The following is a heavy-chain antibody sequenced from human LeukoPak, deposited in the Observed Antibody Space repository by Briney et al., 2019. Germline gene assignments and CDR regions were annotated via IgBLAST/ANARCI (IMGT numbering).Heavy chain of an antibody. J-gene: IGHJ3*02. Sequence: GGSLRLSCAADGFHLRNYAVGWVRQAEGKGLEWVSCISYSCRSTYYADAVKGRFTISRDNSKNTLYLQMNSLRDEDTSVYYCARECLMVGVYDAFDIGGQGTMGTVSS. D-gene: IGHD1-26*01. CDR1: GFHLRNYA. CDR3: ARECLMVGVYDAFDI. V-gene: IGHV3-23*01. CDR2: ISYSCRST.